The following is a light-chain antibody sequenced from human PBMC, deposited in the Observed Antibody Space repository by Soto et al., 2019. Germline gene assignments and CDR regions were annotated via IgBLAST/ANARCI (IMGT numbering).Light chain of an antibody. CDR2: EVS. V-gene: IGLV2-14*01. J-gene: IGLJ2*01. CDR1: SSDIIGYNY. Sequence: QSALTQPASVSGSPGQSITISCSGASSDIIGYNYLSWYQQHPGKAPRLIIYEVSNRPSGVSDRFSGSKSCNTSSLPTSGLQAEDEAAYYCSSYTNTHKLIFGGGTKVTVL. CDR3: SSYTNTHKLI.